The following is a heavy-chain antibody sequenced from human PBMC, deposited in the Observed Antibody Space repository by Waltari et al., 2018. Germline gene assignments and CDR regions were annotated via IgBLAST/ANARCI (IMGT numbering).Heavy chain of an antibody. CDR3: ARAGHYGDYLGYFQH. CDR1: GGSISSSSYY. D-gene: IGHD4-17*01. CDR2: IYYSGST. J-gene: IGHJ1*01. V-gene: IGHV4-39*07. Sequence: QLQLQESGPGLVKPSETLSLTCTVSGGSISSSSYYWGWIRQPPGKGLEWIGSIYYSGSTYDNPSLKSRVTISVDTSKNQFSLKLSSVTAADTAVYYWARAGHYGDYLGYFQHWGQGTLVTVSS.